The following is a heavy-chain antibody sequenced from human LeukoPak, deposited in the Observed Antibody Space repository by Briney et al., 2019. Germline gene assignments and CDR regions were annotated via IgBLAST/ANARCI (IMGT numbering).Heavy chain of an antibody. CDR3: ARGSYALHGSSWSDNWFDP. CDR2: IWYDGSNK. J-gene: IGHJ5*02. V-gene: IGHV3-33*01. Sequence: GGSLRLSCAASGFTFSSYGMHWVRQAPGKGLEWVAVIWYDGSNKYYADSVKGRFTISRDNSKNTLYLQMNSLGAEDTAVYYCARGSYALHGSSWSDNWFDPWGQGTLVTVSS. CDR1: GFTFSSYG. D-gene: IGHD6-13*01.